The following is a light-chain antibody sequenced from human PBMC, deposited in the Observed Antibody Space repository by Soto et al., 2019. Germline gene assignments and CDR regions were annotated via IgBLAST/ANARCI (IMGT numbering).Light chain of an antibody. Sequence: DIQMTQSPSTLSASVGGRVTITCRASQSISSYLNWHQQKPGKAPKLLIYAASSLQSGVPSRFSGSGSGTDFTLTISSLQPEDFATYYCQQSYSTPRTFGQGTKVDIK. CDR1: QSISSY. J-gene: IGKJ1*01. CDR3: QQSYSTPRT. V-gene: IGKV1-39*01. CDR2: AAS.